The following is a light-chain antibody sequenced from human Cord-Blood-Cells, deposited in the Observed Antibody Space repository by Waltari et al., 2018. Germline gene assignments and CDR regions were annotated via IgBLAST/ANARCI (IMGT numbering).Light chain of an antibody. CDR2: WAS. J-gene: IGKJ1*01. CDR3: QQYYSTPWT. Sequence: DIVMTQSPDSLAVSLGERATINCQSSPSVFYSSNNKNYLAWYQQKPGQTPKLLIYWASTRESGVPDRFSGSGSGTDFTLTISSLQAEDVAVYYCQQYYSTPWTFGQGTKVEIK. V-gene: IGKV4-1*01. CDR1: PSVFYSSNNKNY.